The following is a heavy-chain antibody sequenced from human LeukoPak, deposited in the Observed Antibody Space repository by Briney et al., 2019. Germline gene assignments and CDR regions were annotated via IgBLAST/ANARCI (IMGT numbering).Heavy chain of an antibody. J-gene: IGHJ4*02. CDR1: GFTFSSYS. D-gene: IGHD5-18*01. CDR2: ISSSSSYI. V-gene: IGHV3-21*01. CDR3: ARAEPVDTAMVTSGYFDY. Sequence: GGSLRLSCAASGFTFSSYSMNWVRQAPGKGLEWVSSISSSSSYIYYADSVKGRFTISRDNAKNSLYLQMNSLRAEDTAVYYCARAEPVDTAMVTSGYFDYWGQGTLVTVSS.